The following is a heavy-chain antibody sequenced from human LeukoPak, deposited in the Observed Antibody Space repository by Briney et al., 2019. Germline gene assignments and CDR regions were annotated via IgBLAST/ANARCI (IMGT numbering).Heavy chain of an antibody. Sequence: GGSLRLSCAASGLNFTTYDMSWIRQAPGKGLQWVARINPSGGSTHYADSVKGRFLISRDNSDNTLYLQMNSLRVEDTAIYYCVSLRRWYEPFDSWGQGTRVTVSS. V-gene: IGHV3-23*01. CDR1: GLNFTTYD. J-gene: IGHJ4*02. CDR2: INPSGGST. CDR3: VSLRRWYEPFDS. D-gene: IGHD4-23*01.